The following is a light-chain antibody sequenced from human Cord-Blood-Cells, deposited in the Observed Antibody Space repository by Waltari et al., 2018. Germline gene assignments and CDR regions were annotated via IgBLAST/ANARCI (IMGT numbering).Light chain of an antibody. CDR1: QSISSY. J-gene: IGKJ5*01. Sequence: DIKMIQYPPSLSASVGDRVTITCRGSQSISSYLNWYQQKPGKAPKLLIYAASTLQSGVPSRFSGSGSGTDFTLTISSLQSEDFATYYCQQNYSTPITFGQGTRLEIK. CDR3: QQNYSTPIT. CDR2: AAS. V-gene: IGKV1-39*01.